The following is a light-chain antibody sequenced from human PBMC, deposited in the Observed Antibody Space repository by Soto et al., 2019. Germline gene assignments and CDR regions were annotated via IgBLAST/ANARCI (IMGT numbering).Light chain of an antibody. J-gene: IGLJ2*01. CDR2: RNN. CDR3: AAWDDSLSRVV. CDR1: SSNIGSNY. V-gene: IGLV1-47*01. Sequence: QSVLTQPPSASGTPGQRVTISCSGSSSNIGSNYVYWYQHLPGTAPKLLIYRNNQRPSGVPDRFSGSKSGTSASLAISGLRSEDEADYYCAAWDDSLSRVVFGGGTQLTVL.